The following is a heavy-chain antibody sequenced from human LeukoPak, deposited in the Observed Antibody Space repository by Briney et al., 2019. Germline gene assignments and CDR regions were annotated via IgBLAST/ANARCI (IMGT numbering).Heavy chain of an antibody. CDR3: ARGSGETGGYYYVY. V-gene: IGHV1-69*13. D-gene: IGHD3-22*01. CDR1: GGSFSRYA. CDR2: IFPIFGTA. Sequence: ASVKVSCKASGGSFSRYAISWVRQAPGQGLEWMGGIFPIFGTANYAQKFQGRVTITADESTRTAYMELRTLRSEDTAIYYCARGSGETGGYYYVYWGRGTPVTVSS. J-gene: IGHJ4*02.